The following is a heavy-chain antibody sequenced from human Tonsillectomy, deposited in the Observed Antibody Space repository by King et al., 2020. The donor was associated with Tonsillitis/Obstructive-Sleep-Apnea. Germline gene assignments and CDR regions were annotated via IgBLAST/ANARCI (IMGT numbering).Heavy chain of an antibody. J-gene: IGHJ6*02. CDR3: GMLVSYGTTSGYYNYYYGMDV. CDR2: ISYDGSNK. Sequence: VQLVESGGGVVQPGRSLRLSCAASGFTFSSYAMHWVRQAPGKGLEWVAVISYDGSNKYYADSVKGRFTISRDNSKNTLYLQMNSLRGEDTAVYYCGMLVSYGTTSGYYNYYYGMDVWGQGTTVTVSS. CDR1: GFTFSSYA. D-gene: IGHD1-1*01. V-gene: IGHV3-30*04.